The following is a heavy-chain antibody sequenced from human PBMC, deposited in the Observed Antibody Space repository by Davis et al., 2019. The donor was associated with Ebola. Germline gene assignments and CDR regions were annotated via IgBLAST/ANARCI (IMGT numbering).Heavy chain of an antibody. D-gene: IGHD1-26*01. V-gene: IGHV4-30-4*02. J-gene: IGHJ4*02. CDR3: ARAAAWVGATHY. CDR1: GGSISSADYS. Sequence: SETLSLTCTVSGGSISSADYSWSWIRQPPGKGLEWIGYIYYSGSTYYNPSLKSRVTMSVDTSKNQFSLKLSSVTAADTAVYYCARAAAWVGATHYWGQGTLVTVSS. CDR2: IYYSGST.